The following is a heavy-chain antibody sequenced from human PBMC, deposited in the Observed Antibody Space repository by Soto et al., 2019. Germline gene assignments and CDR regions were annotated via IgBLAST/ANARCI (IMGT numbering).Heavy chain of an antibody. CDR1: GYTFTSYG. Sequence: ASVKVSCKASGYTFTSYGISWVRQAPGQGLEWMGWISAYNGNTDYAQKFQGRVTMTRNTSINTAYMELKSLTSEDTGVYYCGREYGISGTGRVGFDLWGQGTLVTVSS. CDR2: ISAYNGNT. J-gene: IGHJ4*02. V-gene: IGHV1-18*01. D-gene: IGHD1-20*01. CDR3: GREYGISGTGRVGFDL.